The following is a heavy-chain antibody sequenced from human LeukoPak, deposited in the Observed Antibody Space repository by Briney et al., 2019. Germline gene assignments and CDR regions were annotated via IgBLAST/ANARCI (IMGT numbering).Heavy chain of an antibody. Sequence: PSQTLSLTCTVSGGSIGSGDYYWSWIRQPPGKGLEWIGYIYYSGSTYYNPSLKSRVTISVDTSKNQFSLKLSPVTAADTAVYYCARDGELRIQYAFDIWGQGTMVTVSS. J-gene: IGHJ3*02. V-gene: IGHV4-30-4*01. CDR1: GGSIGSGDYY. CDR2: IYYSGST. CDR3: ARDGELRIQYAFDI. D-gene: IGHD1-26*01.